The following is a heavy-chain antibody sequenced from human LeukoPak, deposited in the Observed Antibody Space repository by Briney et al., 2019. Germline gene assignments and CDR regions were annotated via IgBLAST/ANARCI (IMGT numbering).Heavy chain of an antibody. CDR2: TKPDGSAE. Sequence: PGGSLRLSCAASGFSIISTYLSWVRQAPGKGLEWVANTKPDGSAEYYADSVRGRFTASRDNANNLLYLQMNRLRAEDTAVYYCARDGGLHTNFDYWGQGTLVTVSS. D-gene: IGHD2-15*01. J-gene: IGHJ4*02. CDR3: ARDGGLHTNFDY. V-gene: IGHV3-7*01. CDR1: GFSIISTY.